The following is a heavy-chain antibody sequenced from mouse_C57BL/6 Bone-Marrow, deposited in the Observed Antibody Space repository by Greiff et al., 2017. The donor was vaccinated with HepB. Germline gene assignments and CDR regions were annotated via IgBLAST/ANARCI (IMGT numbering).Heavy chain of an antibody. CDR3: ARTAFAY. Sequence: QVQLQQPGAELVKPGASVKLSCKASGYTFTSYWMHWVKQRPGQGLEWIGMIHPNSGSTNYNEKFKSKATLAVDKSSSTAYMQRRSLTSEDSAVYYCARTAFAYWGQGTLVTVSA. V-gene: IGHV1-64*01. CDR1: GYTFTSYW. J-gene: IGHJ3*01. CDR2: IHPNSGST.